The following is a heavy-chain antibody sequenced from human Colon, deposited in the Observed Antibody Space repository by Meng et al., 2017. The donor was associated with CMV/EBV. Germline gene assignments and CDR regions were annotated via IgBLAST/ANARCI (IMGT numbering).Heavy chain of an antibody. CDR2: IRSKANSYAT. D-gene: IGHD6-19*01. J-gene: IGHJ6*02. CDR3: TRSIAVAHYYYYGMDV. Sequence: GESLKISCAASGFTFSGSAMHWVRQASGKGLEWVGRIRSKANSYATAYAASVKGRFTISRDDSKNTAYLQMNSLKTEDTAVHYCTRSIAVAHYYYYGMDVWGQGTTVTVSS. CDR1: GFTFSGSA. V-gene: IGHV3-73*01.